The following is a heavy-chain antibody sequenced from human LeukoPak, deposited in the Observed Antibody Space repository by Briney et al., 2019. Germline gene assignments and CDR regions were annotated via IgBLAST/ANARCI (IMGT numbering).Heavy chain of an antibody. D-gene: IGHD6-6*01. CDR2: INPNSGGT. J-gene: IGHJ4*02. Sequence: ASVKVSCKASGYTFTGYYMHWVRQAPGQGLGWMGWINPNSGGTNYAQKFQGRVTMTRDTSISTAYMELSRLRSDDTAVYYCARSYSSSSESDYWGQGTLVTVSS. CDR3: ARSYSSSSESDY. V-gene: IGHV1-2*02. CDR1: GYTFTGYY.